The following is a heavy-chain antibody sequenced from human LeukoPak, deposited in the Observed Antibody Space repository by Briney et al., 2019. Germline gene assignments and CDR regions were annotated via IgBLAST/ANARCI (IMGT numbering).Heavy chain of an antibody. J-gene: IGHJ4*02. D-gene: IGHD3-22*01. CDR3: AKPPHNTGYYDC. V-gene: IGHV3-30*02. CDR2: IQYDGNNK. Sequence: GRSLSLSCAPSGFTFSTYCMHWVRQAPGPGVEWVAFIQYDGNNKYYADSVKGRFTISRDNSKNTLYLQMNSVTADDTAVYYCAKPPHNTGYYDCWGQGTLVTVSS. CDR1: GFTFSTYC.